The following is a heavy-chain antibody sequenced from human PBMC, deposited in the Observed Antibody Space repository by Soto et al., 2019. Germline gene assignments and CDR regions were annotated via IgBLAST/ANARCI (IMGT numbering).Heavy chain of an antibody. CDR1: GGSFSGYY. D-gene: IGHD2-15*01. J-gene: IGHJ5*02. CDR3: ARSRSLMVAATPPRFDP. Sequence: LETLSLTCAVYGGSFSGYYWSWIRQPPGKGLEWIGEINHSGSTNYNPSLKSRVTISVDTSKNQFSLKLSSVTAADTAVYYCARSRSLMVAATPPRFDPWGQGTLVTVSS. CDR2: INHSGST. V-gene: IGHV4-34*01.